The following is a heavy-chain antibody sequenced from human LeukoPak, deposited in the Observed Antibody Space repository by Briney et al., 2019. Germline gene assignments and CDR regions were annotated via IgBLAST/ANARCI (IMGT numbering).Heavy chain of an antibody. V-gene: IGHV1-2*02. Sequence: ASVKVSCKASGYTFTGYYMHWVRQAPGQGLEWMGWINPNSGGTNYAQKFQGRVIMTRDTSISTAYMELSRLRSDDTAVYYCARDLTMVRGVTLYYYYGMDVWGQGTTVTVSS. J-gene: IGHJ6*02. CDR1: GYTFTGYY. CDR2: INPNSGGT. D-gene: IGHD3-10*01. CDR3: ARDLTMVRGVTLYYYYGMDV.